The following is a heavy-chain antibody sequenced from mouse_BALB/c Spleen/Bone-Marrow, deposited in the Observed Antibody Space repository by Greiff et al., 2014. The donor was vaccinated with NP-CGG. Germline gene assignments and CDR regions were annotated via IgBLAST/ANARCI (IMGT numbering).Heavy chain of an antibody. D-gene: IGHD4-1*01. CDR3: ARGGRLTGYYFDY. J-gene: IGHJ2*01. Sequence: QVHVKRSGAELVRPGSSVKISCKASGYAFSSYWMNWVKQRPGQGLEWIGQIYPGDGDTNYNGNFKDKATLTTDKSSTTAYMQLSSLTSEDSAVYFCARGGRLTGYYFDYWGQGTTLTVSS. V-gene: IGHV1-80*01. CDR1: GYAFSSYW. CDR2: IYPGDGDT.